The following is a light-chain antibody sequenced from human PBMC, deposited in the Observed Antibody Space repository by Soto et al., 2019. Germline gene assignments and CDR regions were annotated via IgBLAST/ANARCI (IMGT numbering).Light chain of an antibody. Sequence: EILMTQSPSTLSASVGDRVTITCRAGQSINSWLAWYQQKPGKAPKLLIYHASNLKSGVPSRFSASGSGTEFTRTISSLQPDDFETYYCQKYHPHFGRGTRVEIK. CDR3: QKYHPH. V-gene: IGKV1-5*01. CDR2: HAS. CDR1: QSINSW. J-gene: IGKJ4*01.